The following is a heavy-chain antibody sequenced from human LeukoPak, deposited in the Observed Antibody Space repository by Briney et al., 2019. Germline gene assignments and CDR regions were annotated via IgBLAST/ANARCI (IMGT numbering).Heavy chain of an antibody. V-gene: IGHV4-59*08. CDR2: IYYSGST. D-gene: IGHD6-13*01. J-gene: IGHJ4*02. CDR1: GGSISSYY. CDR3: AGLGYSSWAFDY. Sequence: SETLSLTCTVSGGSISSYYWSWIRQPPGKGLEWIGYIYYSGSTNYNPSLKSRVTISVDTSKNQFSLKLSSVTAADTAVYHCAGLGYSSWAFDYWGQGPLVTVSS.